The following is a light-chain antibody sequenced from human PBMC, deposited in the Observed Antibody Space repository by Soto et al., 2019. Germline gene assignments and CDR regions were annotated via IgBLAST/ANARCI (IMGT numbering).Light chain of an antibody. Sequence: DIVMTQSPDSLAVSLGESATINCKSSQSVLSTSKNKNFLAWYQQKPGQPPRLLIYWASTRESGVPDRFSGDGSGTDFTLANSSLQAEERAVYYCQQYYTSWWTFGQGTKVEI. CDR3: QQYYTSWWT. CDR2: WAS. J-gene: IGKJ1*01. CDR1: QSVLSTSKNKNF. V-gene: IGKV4-1*01.